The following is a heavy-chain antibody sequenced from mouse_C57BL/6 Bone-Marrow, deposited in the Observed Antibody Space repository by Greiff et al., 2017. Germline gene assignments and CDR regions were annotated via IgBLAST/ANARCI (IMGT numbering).Heavy chain of an antibody. D-gene: IGHD4-1*02. CDR2: IRNKANGYTT. V-gene: IGHV7-3*01. CDR1: GFTFTDYY. J-gene: IGHJ2*01. Sequence: EVKLVESGGGLVQPGGSLSLSCAASGFTFTDYYMSWVRQPPGKALEWLGFIRNKANGYTTEYSASVKGRFTISRDNSQSILYLQMNALRAEDSATYYCARGSTGTGYWGQGTTLTVSS. CDR3: ARGSTGTGY.